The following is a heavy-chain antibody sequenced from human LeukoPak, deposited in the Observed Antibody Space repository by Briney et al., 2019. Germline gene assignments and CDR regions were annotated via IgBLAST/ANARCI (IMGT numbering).Heavy chain of an antibody. CDR2: IYYSGST. D-gene: IGHD2-2*01. J-gene: IGHJ2*01. Sequence: SETLSLTCTVSGGSISSNYWSWIRQPPGKGLECIGYIYYSGSTNYNPSLKSRITISVDTSKNQFSLKLSSVTAADTAMYYCARTAMVPAAMHTWCFELWGRGTLVTVSS. CDR3: ARTAMVPAAMHTWCFEL. CDR1: GGSISSNY. V-gene: IGHV4-59*01.